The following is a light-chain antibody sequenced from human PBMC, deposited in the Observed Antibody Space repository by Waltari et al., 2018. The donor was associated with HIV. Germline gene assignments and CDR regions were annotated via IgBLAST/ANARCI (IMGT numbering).Light chain of an antibody. CDR1: RSNIGAGYF. V-gene: IGLV1-40*01. CDR2: RDT. CDR3: QSYDSSLRASV. Sequence: QSALTQPPSVSGAPGQRVTISCTGNRSNIGAGYFVHWYQHLPGTAPTLLVYRDTNRPSCVPVRFSGSKSGTSASLVITGLQAEDEADYYCQSYDSSLRASVFGGGTKLTVL. J-gene: IGLJ2*01.